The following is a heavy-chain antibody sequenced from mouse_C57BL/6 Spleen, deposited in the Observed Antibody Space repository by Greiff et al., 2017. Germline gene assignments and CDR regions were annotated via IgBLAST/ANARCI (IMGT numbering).Heavy chain of an antibody. CDR3: ARGLLLHYYAMDY. CDR2: INPNNGGT. D-gene: IGHD2-3*01. J-gene: IGHJ4*01. V-gene: IGHV1-26*01. Sequence: EVQLQQSGPELVKPGASVKISCKASGYTFTDYYMNWVKQSHGKSLEWIGDINPNNGGTSYNQKFKGKATLTVDKSSSTAYMELRSLTSEDSAVYYCARGLLLHYYAMDYWGQGTSVTVSS. CDR1: GYTFTDYY.